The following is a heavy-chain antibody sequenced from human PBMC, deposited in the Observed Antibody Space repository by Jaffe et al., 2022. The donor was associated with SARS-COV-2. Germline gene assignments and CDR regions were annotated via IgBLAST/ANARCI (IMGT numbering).Heavy chain of an antibody. Sequence: QVQLVESGGGVVQPGRSLRLSCAASGFTFSSYAMHWVRQAPGKGLEWVAVISYDGSNKYYADSVKGRFTISRDNSKNTLYLQMNSLRAEDTAVYYCARDGQGSSSWNYYYYYGMDVWGQGTTVTVSS. V-gene: IGHV3-30-3*01. CDR1: GFTFSSYA. J-gene: IGHJ6*02. CDR3: ARDGQGSSSWNYYYYYGMDV. D-gene: IGHD6-13*01. CDR2: ISYDGSNK.